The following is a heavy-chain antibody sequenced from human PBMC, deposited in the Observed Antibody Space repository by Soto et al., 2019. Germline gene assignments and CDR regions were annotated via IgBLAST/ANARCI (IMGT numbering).Heavy chain of an antibody. CDR1: GFTFSSYS. CDR3: ARTWGDYIRFNTFDI. Sequence: EVQLVESGGGLVKPGGSLRLSCAGSGFTFSSYSMNWVRQAPGKGLEWVSSISSNSNYIYNAGSVKGRFTISRDNARNSVFLQMHSLRAEDTAGYYCARTWGDYIRFNTFDIWGQGTMVTVSS. D-gene: IGHD4-17*01. V-gene: IGHV3-21*01. J-gene: IGHJ3*02. CDR2: ISSNSNYI.